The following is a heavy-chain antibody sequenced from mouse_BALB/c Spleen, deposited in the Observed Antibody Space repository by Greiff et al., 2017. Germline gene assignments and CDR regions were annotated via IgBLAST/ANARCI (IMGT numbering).Heavy chain of an antibody. CDR3: ASPSSPTGRLAY. Sequence: VKLLESGAELMKPGASVKISCKATGYTFSSYWIEWVKQRPGHGLEWIGEILPGSGSTNYNEKFKGKATFTADTSSNTAYMQLSSLTSEDSAVYYCASPSSPTGRLAYWGQGTLVTVSA. J-gene: IGHJ3*01. CDR1: GYTFSSYW. V-gene: IGHV1-9*01. CDR2: ILPGSGST. D-gene: IGHD4-1*02.